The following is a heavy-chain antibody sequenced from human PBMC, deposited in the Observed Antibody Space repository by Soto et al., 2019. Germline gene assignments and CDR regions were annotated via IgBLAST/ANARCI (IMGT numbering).Heavy chain of an antibody. V-gene: IGHV3-30*04. D-gene: IGHD5-18*01. CDR1: GFTLRSFA. CDR2: VSFDGRNK. CDR3: ARGVGGYTYDFRLGGMDV. Sequence: QVQLVESGGGVVQPGTSLRLSCAASGFTLRSFAMDWVRQAPGKGLEWVAVVSFDGRNKNYADSVKGRFNISRDNSKSTLYLKMKSLRPEDTAVYYCARGVGGYTYDFRLGGMDVWGQGTTVTVSS. J-gene: IGHJ6*02.